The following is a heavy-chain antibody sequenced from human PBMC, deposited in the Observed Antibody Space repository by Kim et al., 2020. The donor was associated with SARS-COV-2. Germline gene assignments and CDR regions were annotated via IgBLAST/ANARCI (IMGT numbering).Heavy chain of an antibody. D-gene: IGHD1-26*01. Sequence: ASVKVSCKASGYTFTSYGISWVRQAPGQGLEWMGWISAYNGNTNYAQKLQGRVTMTTDTSTSTAYMELRSLRSDDTAVYYCARGWWELRWGTRFDPWGQGTLVTVSS. J-gene: IGHJ5*02. CDR3: ARGWWELRWGTRFDP. CDR1: GYTFTSYG. V-gene: IGHV1-18*01. CDR2: ISAYNGNT.